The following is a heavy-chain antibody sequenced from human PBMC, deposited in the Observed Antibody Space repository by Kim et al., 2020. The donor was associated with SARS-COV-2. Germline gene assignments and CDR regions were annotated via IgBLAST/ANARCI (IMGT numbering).Heavy chain of an antibody. CDR3: ARRLGEPPVG. Sequence: SETLSLTCAVYGGSLSSYYWSWIRQPPGKGLEWIGGINTSGRTNYNPSLKSRVTISVDTSKNQFSLKLTSVTAADAAVYFCARRLGEPPVGRG. D-gene: IGHD3-16*01. J-gene: IGHJ6*01. CDR1: GGSLSSYY. V-gene: IGHV4-34*01. CDR2: INTSGRT.